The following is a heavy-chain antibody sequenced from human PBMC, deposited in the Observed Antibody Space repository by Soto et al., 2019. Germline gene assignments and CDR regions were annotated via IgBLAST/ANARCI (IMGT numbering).Heavy chain of an antibody. D-gene: IGHD4-4*01. CDR3: ARSSHYTWGH. CDR2: INPDESEK. J-gene: IGHJ4*02. Sequence: EVQLVESGGGLVQPGGSLRLSCAASGFTLSSYWMTWVRQAPGKGLEWVANINPDESEKYFVDSVRGRFTVSRDNAKNSLFLQMNSLRAEDTAVYYCARSSHYTWGHWGQGTLVIVSS. CDR1: GFTLSSYW. V-gene: IGHV3-7*01.